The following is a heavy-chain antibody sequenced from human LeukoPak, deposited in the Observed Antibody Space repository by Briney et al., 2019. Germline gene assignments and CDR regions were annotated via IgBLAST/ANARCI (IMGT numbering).Heavy chain of an antibody. CDR3: VREESGGYFDY. J-gene: IGHJ4*02. Sequence: GASVKVSCKTSGYTFSNFGINWVRQAPGQGLEWVGRITPSVDTTNYAQKFRDRVTMTRDTSTSTVYMELSSLRSEDTAVYHCVREESGGYFDYWGQGTLVTVSS. D-gene: IGHD2-8*02. V-gene: IGHV1-46*01. CDR1: GYTFSNFG. CDR2: ITPSVDTT.